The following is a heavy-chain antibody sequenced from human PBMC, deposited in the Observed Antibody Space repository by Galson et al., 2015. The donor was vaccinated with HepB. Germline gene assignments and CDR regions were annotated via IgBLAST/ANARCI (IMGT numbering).Heavy chain of an antibody. V-gene: IGHV3-23*01. D-gene: IGHD3-10*01. Sequence: SLRLSCAASGVTFTSYVMRWVRQAPGKGLEWVSSISGSGGSTDYAKSVKGRFTITRDNSKNTLFLQMNSLRAEDTAVYYCAKTINVIRGGNAYGMDVWGQGTTVTVS. CDR1: GVTFTSYV. J-gene: IGHJ6*02. CDR3: AKTINVIRGGNAYGMDV. CDR2: ISGSGGST.